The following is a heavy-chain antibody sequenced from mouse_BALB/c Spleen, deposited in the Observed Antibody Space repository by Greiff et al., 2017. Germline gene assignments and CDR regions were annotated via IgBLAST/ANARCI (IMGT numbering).Heavy chain of an antibody. Sequence: EVQLVESGGGLVQPGGSRKLSCAASGFTFSSFGMHWVRQAPEKGLEWVAYISSGSSTIYYADTVKGRFNISRDNPKNTLFLQMTSLRSEDTAMYYCARSYYYGSSYGIYAMDYWGQGTSVTVSS. J-gene: IGHJ4*01. D-gene: IGHD1-1*01. CDR2: ISSGSSTI. V-gene: IGHV5-17*02. CDR3: ARSYYYGSSYGIYAMDY. CDR1: GFTFSSFG.